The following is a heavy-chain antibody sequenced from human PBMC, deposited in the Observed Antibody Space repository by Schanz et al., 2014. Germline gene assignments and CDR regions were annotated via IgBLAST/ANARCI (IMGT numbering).Heavy chain of an antibody. J-gene: IGHJ4*02. CDR1: GFGFDDYA. V-gene: IGHV3-11*01. CDR2: ISDSGDST. CDR3: ARVAPAAAYLDS. Sequence: QVQLVESGGGVVQPGGSLRLSCAASGFGFDDYAMSWVRQAPGKGLEWVSDISDSGDSTHYADSVKGRFTISRNNAKNSLFLQMNSLSAEDTAVYYCARVAPAAAYLDSWGQGTLVTASS. D-gene: IGHD2-2*01.